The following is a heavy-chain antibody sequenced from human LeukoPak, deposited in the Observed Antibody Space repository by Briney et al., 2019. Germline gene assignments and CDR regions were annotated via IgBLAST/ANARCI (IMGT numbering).Heavy chain of an antibody. Sequence: GGSLRLSCAASGFNLRDYWMHWVRQAPGKGLVWVSRLGTDGTYTNYADSVKGRFTISRDNAKNTLYPQMDSLRAEDTAFYYCVRDPSNSGNRFDLWGQGTLVTVSS. CDR1: GFNLRDYW. CDR2: LGTDGTYT. D-gene: IGHD4-11*01. CDR3: VRDPSNSGNRFDL. V-gene: IGHV3-74*01. J-gene: IGHJ5*02.